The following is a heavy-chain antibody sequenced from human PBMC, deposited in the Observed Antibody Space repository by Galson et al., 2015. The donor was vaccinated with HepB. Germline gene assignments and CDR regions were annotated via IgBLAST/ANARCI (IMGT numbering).Heavy chain of an antibody. CDR1: GYTFYTYS. D-gene: IGHD2-15*01. Sequence: SVKVSCKASGYTFYTYSITWVRQAPGQGLEWMGWIRPYNGDTDYARKFQGRVTMTTDTFTSTAYMEVRSLRSDDTAVYYCARGALVAVVRGTLNNWFAPWGQGTLVTVSS. CDR3: ARGALVAVVRGTLNNWFAP. J-gene: IGHJ5*02. V-gene: IGHV1-18*01. CDR2: IRPYNGDT.